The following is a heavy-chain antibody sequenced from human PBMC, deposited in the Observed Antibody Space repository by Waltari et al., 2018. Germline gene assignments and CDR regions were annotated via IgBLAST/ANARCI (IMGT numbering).Heavy chain of an antibody. CDR2: IYYSGST. J-gene: IGHJ6*02. V-gene: IGHV4-59*01. Sequence: QVQLQESGPGLVKPSATLSLTCTVSGGSISSNYWSWIRQPPGQGLEWIGYIYYSGSTNYNPSLKSRVTISVDTSKNQFSLKLSSVTAADTAVYYCARGEGYCSGGSCYSLYYYGMDVWGQGTTVTVSS. CDR3: ARGEGYCSGGSCYSLYYYGMDV. CDR1: GGSISSNY. D-gene: IGHD2-15*01.